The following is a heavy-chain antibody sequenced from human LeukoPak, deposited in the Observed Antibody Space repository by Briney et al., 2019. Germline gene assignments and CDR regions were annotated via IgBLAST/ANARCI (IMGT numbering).Heavy chain of an antibody. Sequence: GGSLRLSCAASGFTFNYSWMSWVRQAPGKGLQWVANIKQHGSEKSYLDSVKGRFTISRDNTKNSLFLQMNSLRAEDTAVYYCARVGIDYLASYHFDQWGQGWLGSVSS. J-gene: IGHJ4*02. D-gene: IGHD2/OR15-2a*01. CDR3: ARVGIDYLASYHFDQ. V-gene: IGHV3-7*01. CDR1: GFTFNYSW. CDR2: IKQHGSEK.